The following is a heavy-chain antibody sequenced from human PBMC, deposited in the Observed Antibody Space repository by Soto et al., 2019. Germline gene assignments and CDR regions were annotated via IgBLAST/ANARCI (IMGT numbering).Heavy chain of an antibody. J-gene: IGHJ6*02. CDR3: ARIASAGRGWDV. CDR1: GFTFSSYW. V-gene: IGHV3-7*01. Sequence: EVQLVESGGGLVQPGGSLRLSCAASGFTFSSYWMSWVRQAPVKGLEWVGNIKQDGSEKNYVDFMEGRFTISRDNAENSLYLQMNSLRGEDTAVYYCARIASAGRGWDVWGQGTTVGVSS. CDR2: IKQDGSEK. D-gene: IGHD6-13*01.